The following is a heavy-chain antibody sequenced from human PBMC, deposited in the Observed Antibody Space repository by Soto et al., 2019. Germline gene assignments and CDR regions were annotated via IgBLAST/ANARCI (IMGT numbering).Heavy chain of an antibody. V-gene: IGHV1-18*01. Sequence: ASVKVSCKASGYTFPSCGISWVRQAPGQGLEWMGWISAYNGNTNYAQKVQGRVTMTTDTSTNTAYMELRSLRSDDTAVYYCARDWKSAIAAGLDYWGQGTLVTVPQ. D-gene: IGHD6-25*01. CDR1: GYTFPSCG. J-gene: IGHJ4*02. CDR2: ISAYNGNT. CDR3: ARDWKSAIAAGLDY.